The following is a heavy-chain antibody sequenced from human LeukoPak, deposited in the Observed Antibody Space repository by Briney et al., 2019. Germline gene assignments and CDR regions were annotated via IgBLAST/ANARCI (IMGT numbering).Heavy chain of an antibody. CDR3: AKGDNNWNYRSGTYYYYMDV. J-gene: IGHJ6*03. Sequence: GGSLRLSCAASGFTFSSYAMTWVRQAPGKGLEWVSTITGSGRTTYYADSVKGRFTISRDNSKNTLYLQMNSLRAEDTDLYYCAKGDNNWNYRSGTYYYYMDVWGKGTTVTVSS. V-gene: IGHV3-23*01. D-gene: IGHD1-7*01. CDR1: GFTFSSYA. CDR2: ITGSGRTT.